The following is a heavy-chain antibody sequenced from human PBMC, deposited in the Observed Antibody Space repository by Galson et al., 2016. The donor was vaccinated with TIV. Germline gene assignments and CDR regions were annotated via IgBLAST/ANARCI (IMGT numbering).Heavy chain of an antibody. J-gene: IGHJ4*02. Sequence: ETLSLTCTVSGASISVSSNYWVWIRQPPGKGLEWMGTIFYTGTTYYNPSLKSRVTISLDASRRQFSLKVNSVTAADTALYYCARHTSDWDKRVDYWGQGILVTVSS. CDR3: ARHTSDWDKRVDY. D-gene: IGHD1/OR15-1a*01. CDR1: GASISVSSNY. CDR2: IFYTGTT. V-gene: IGHV4-39*01.